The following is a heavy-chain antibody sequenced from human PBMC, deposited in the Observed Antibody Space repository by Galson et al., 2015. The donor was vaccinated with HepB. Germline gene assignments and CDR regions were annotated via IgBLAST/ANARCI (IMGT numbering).Heavy chain of an antibody. J-gene: IGHJ4*02. Sequence: QSGAEVKKPGESLKISCKGSGYSFTSYWIGWVRQMPGKGLGWMGIIYPGDSDTRYSPSFQGRVIISVDKSISTAYLQWSSLKASDTAMYFCARQDGYGIYYFDYWGQGTLVTVSS. CDR3: ARQDGYGIYYFDY. V-gene: IGHV5-51*01. CDR2: IYPGDSDT. D-gene: IGHD5-24*01. CDR1: GYSFTSYW.